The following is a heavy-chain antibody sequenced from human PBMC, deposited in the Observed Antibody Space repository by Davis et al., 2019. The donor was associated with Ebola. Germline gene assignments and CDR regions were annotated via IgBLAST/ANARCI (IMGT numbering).Heavy chain of an antibody. CDR1: GYSFTSYW. V-gene: IGHV5-51*01. D-gene: IGHD6-13*01. J-gene: IGHJ4*02. CDR2: IYPGDSDT. Sequence: GESLKISCKASGYSFTSYWIGWVRQMPGRGLEWMGIIYPGDSDTRYSPSFRGQVTISADKSISTAYLQWSSLKASDTAMYYCARRVRYASSWYFDYWGQGTLVTVSS. CDR3: ARRVRYASSWYFDY.